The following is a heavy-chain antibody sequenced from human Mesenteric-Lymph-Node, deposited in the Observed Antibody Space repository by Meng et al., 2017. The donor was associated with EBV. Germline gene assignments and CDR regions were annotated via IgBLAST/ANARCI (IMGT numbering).Heavy chain of an antibody. Sequence: EVQLVESGGXLVKPGGXLRLPCAASGFTFSSYKMHWVRQAPGEGLAWVSSISSTSYYIYYADSVQGRFTISRDNAENSLYLQMNSLRAEDTAVYYCARFSSTSAVDYWGQATLVNVSS. CDR1: GFTFSSYK. D-gene: IGHD2-2*01. CDR2: ISSTSYYI. V-gene: IGHV3-21*02. CDR3: ARFSSTSAVDY. J-gene: IGHJ4*02.